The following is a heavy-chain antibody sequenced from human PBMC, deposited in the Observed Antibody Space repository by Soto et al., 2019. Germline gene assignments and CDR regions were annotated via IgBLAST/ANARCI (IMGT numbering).Heavy chain of an antibody. D-gene: IGHD6-6*01. V-gene: IGHV3-30-3*01. CDR1: GFTFSTYA. Sequence: QVQLVESGGGVVQPGRSLRLSCAASGFTFSTYAMHWVRQAPGKGLDWVSFILYDGSDRYNADSVKGRFTISRDNSKNTLYLQMSSLRAEDTAVYYCARRALYTRSSFDGAFDLWGQGTMVSVSS. CDR3: ARRALYTRSSFDGAFDL. CDR2: ILYDGSDR. J-gene: IGHJ3*01.